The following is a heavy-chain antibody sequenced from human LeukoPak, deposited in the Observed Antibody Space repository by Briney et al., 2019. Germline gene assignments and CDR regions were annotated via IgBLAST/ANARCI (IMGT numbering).Heavy chain of an antibody. CDR3: AKDRGSIAVAGIDY. D-gene: IGHD6-19*01. V-gene: IGHV3-23*01. CDR1: GFTFSRYA. Sequence: GGSLRLSCTPSGFTFSRYAMSWLRHAPEKGLEWVSAISGTVGSTYYADSVKGRFTISRDNSKNTLYLQMNSLRAEDTAVYYCAKDRGSIAVAGIDYWGQGTLVTVSS. J-gene: IGHJ4*02. CDR2: ISGTVGST.